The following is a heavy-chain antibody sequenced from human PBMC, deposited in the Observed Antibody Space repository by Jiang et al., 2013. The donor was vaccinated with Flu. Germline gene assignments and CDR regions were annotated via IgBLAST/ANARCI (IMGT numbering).Heavy chain of an antibody. Sequence: FSIYAMHWVRQAPGKGLEYASAISSNGGSTYYANSVKGRFTISRDNSKNTLYLQMGSLRAEDMAVYYCARDRGYTSGWHFDYWGQGTLVAVSS. J-gene: IGHJ4*02. CDR2: ISSNGGST. CDR3: ARDRGYTSGWHFDY. V-gene: IGHV3-64*01. D-gene: IGHD6-19*01. CDR1: FSIYA.